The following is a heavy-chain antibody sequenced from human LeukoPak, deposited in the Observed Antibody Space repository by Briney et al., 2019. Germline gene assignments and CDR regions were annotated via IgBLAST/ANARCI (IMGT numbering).Heavy chain of an antibody. Sequence: SETLSLTCTVSGGSISSSSYYWGWIRQPPGKGLEWIGSIYYSGSTYYNPSLKSRVTISVDTSKNQFSLKLSSVTAADTAVYYCARWLLAHYFDYWGQGTLVTVSS. CDR3: ARWLLAHYFDY. D-gene: IGHD2-15*01. CDR2: IYYSGST. V-gene: IGHV4-39*07. J-gene: IGHJ4*02. CDR1: GGSISSSSYY.